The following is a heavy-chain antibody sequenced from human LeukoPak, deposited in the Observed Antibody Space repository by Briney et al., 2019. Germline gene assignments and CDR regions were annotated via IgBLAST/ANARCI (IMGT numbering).Heavy chain of an antibody. CDR1: GGTFSSYA. Sequence: GSSVKVSCKASGGTFSSYAISWVRQAPGQGLEWMGGIIPIFGTANYAQKFQGRVTITADKSTSTAYMELSSLRSEDTAVYYCARDRAFRYFDWKSAFDAFDIWGQGTMVTVSS. CDR2: IIPIFGTA. CDR3: ARDRAFRYFDWKSAFDAFDI. J-gene: IGHJ3*02. D-gene: IGHD3-9*01. V-gene: IGHV1-69*06.